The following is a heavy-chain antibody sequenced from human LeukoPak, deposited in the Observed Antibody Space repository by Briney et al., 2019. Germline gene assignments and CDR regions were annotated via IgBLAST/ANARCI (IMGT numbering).Heavy chain of an antibody. CDR3: ASGVTTALDAFDI. D-gene: IGHD4-17*01. Sequence: GGSLRLSCAASGFTFSSYSMNWVRQAPGKGLEWVSSSSSSSSYIYYADSVKGRFTISRDNAKNSLYLQMNSLRAEDTAVYYCASGVTTALDAFDIWGQGTMVTVSS. CDR1: GFTFSSYS. V-gene: IGHV3-21*01. CDR2: SSSSSSYI. J-gene: IGHJ3*02.